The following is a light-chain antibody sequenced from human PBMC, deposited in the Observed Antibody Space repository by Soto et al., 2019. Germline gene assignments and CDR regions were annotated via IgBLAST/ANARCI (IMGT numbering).Light chain of an antibody. Sequence: EIVLTQSPGTLSLSAGERVTLSCRASQTVNNNYLAWYQQKPGQAPRLLIYGASSRATGIPDRFSGGGSGTDFTLTISRLEPEVFAVYFCQQYGRVPSITFGQGTRLEI. J-gene: IGKJ5*01. CDR3: QQYGRVPSIT. CDR2: GAS. V-gene: IGKV3-20*01. CDR1: QTVNNNY.